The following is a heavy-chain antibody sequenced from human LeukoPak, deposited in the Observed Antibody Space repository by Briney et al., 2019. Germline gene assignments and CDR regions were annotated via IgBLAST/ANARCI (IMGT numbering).Heavy chain of an antibody. CDR1: GFTFSSYW. CDR2: IKQDGSEK. V-gene: IGHV3-7*01. CDR3: ARVATMIVAVITSINYYYYMDV. J-gene: IGHJ6*03. Sequence: GGSLRLSCAASGFTFSSYWMSWVRQAPGKGLEWVANIKQDGSEKYYVDSVKGRFTISRDNAKNSLYLQMNSLRAEDTAVYYCARVATMIVAVITSINYYYYMDVWGKGTTVTVSS. D-gene: IGHD3-22*01.